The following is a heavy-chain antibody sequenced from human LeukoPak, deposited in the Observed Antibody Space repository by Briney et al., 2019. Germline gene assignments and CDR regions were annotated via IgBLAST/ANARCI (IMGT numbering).Heavy chain of an antibody. V-gene: IGHV4-59*01. CDR3: ARASYMDV. CDR1: GGSISRYY. J-gene: IGHJ6*03. CDR2: IYYSGRT. Sequence: SETLSLTCTVSGGSISRYYWSWIRQPPGKGLEWIGYIYYSGRTNYNPSLKSRVTISVDTSKNQFSLKLSSVTAADTAVYYCARASYMDVWGKGTTVTVSS.